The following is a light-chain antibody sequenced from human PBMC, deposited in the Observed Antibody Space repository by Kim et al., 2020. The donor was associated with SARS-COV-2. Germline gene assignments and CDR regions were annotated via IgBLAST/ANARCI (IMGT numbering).Light chain of an antibody. CDR2: GKN. V-gene: IGLV3-19*01. CDR1: SLRSYY. Sequence: SSELTQEPAVSVALGQTVRITCQGDSLRSYYASWYQQKPGQAPVLVIYGKNNRPSGIPDRFSGSSSGNTASLTITGAQEEDEADYYCNSRDSSGNHRFGG. J-gene: IGLJ3*02. CDR3: NSRDSSGNHR.